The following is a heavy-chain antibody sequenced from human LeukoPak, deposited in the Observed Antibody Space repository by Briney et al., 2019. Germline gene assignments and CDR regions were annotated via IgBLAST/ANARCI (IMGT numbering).Heavy chain of an antibody. CDR3: ATERAGTSGYIVFDY. J-gene: IGHJ4*02. CDR1: GFTFSSYA. V-gene: IGHV3-30-3*01. D-gene: IGHD5-12*01. CDR2: ISYDGSIK. Sequence: GGSLRLSCAASGFTFSSYAMHWVRQAPGKGLEWVAIISYDGSIKYYADSVKGRFTISRDNAKNMLYLQMNSLRAEDTAVYYCATERAGTSGYIVFDYWGQGTLVTVSS.